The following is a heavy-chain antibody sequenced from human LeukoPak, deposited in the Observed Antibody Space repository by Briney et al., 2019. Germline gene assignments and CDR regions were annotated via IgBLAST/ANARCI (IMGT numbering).Heavy chain of an antibody. CDR2: INHSGST. V-gene: IGHV4-34*01. CDR1: GGSFSGYY. D-gene: IGHD2-2*01. J-gene: IGHJ4*02. CDR3: ARGQRYCSSTSCLLGRDY. Sequence: SETLSLTCAVYGGSFSGYYWSWIRQPPGKGLEWIGEINHSGSTNYNPSLKSRVTISVDTSKNQFSLKLSSVTAADTAVYYCARGQRYCSSTSCLLGRDYWGQGTLVTVSS.